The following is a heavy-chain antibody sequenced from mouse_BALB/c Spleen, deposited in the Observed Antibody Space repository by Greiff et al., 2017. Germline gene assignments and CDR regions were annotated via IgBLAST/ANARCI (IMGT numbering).Heavy chain of an antibody. CDR2: ISSGGSYT. Sequence: EVKLVESGGGLVKPGGSLKLSCAASGFTFSSYTMSWVRQTPEKRLEWVATISSGGSYTYYPDSVKGRFTISRDNAKNTLYLQMSSLKSEDTAMYYCTREGYYGSSFAYWGQGTLVTVSA. V-gene: IGHV5-6-4*01. J-gene: IGHJ3*01. CDR3: TREGYYGSSFAY. CDR1: GFTFSSYT. D-gene: IGHD1-1*01.